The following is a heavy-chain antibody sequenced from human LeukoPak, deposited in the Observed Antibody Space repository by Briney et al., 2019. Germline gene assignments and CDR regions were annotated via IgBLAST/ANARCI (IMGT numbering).Heavy chain of an antibody. Sequence: SETLSLTCNVSGDSISSYYWGWIRQPPGKGLDWIGYIYYSGSTNYNPSLKSRVTISVDTSKNQFSLKLSSVTAADTAVYYCARGGLRGYSYGQRFDYWGQGILVTVSS. D-gene: IGHD5-18*01. CDR3: ARGGLRGYSYGQRFDY. V-gene: IGHV4-59*01. CDR1: GDSISSYY. J-gene: IGHJ4*02. CDR2: IYYSGST.